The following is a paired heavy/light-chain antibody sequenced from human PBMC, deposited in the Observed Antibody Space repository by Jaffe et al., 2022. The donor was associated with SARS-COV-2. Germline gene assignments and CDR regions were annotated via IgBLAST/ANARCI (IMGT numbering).Heavy chain of an antibody. Sequence: EVQLVESGGGLVKPGGSLRLSCAASGFTFSNAWMSWVRQAPGKGLEWVGRIKSKTDGGTTDYAAPVKGRFTISRDDSKNTLYLQMNSLKTEDTAVYYCTTEYCSSTSCYSHHPYYYGMDVWGQGTTVTVSS. D-gene: IGHD2-2*01. CDR2: IKSKTDGGTT. CDR3: TTEYCSSTSCYSHHPYYYGMDV. CDR1: GFTFSNAW. V-gene: IGHV3-15*01. J-gene: IGHJ6*02.
Light chain of an antibody. V-gene: IGLV6-57*02. CDR1: SGSIASNY. CDR3: QSYDSSNLHVV. Sequence: NFMLTQPHSVSESPGKTVTISCTGSSGSIASNYVQWYQQRPGSAPTTVIYEDNQRPSGVPDRFSGSIDSSSNSASLTISGLKTEDEADYYCQSYDSSNLHVVFGGGTKLTVL. J-gene: IGLJ2*01. CDR2: EDN.